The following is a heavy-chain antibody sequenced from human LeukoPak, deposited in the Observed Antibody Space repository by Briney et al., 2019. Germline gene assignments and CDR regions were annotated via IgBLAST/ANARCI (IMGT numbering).Heavy chain of an antibody. D-gene: IGHD4-23*01. V-gene: IGHV3-7*01. CDR2: IKYDGSEK. J-gene: IGHJ3*02. CDR1: GFTVSSNY. Sequence: PGGSLRLSCAASGFTVSSNYMSWVRQAPGKGLEWVASIKYDGSEKYYMDSVKGRFTISRDNAKNSLYLQLNSLRAEDTALYYCARHLNSLHAFDIWGQGTMVTVSS. CDR3: ARHLNSLHAFDI.